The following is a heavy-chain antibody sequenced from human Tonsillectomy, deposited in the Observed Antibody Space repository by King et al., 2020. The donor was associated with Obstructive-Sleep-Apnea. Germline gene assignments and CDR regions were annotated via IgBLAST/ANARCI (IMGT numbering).Heavy chain of an antibody. CDR2: ISGSGGST. J-gene: IGHJ4*02. CDR1: GFTFSSYA. D-gene: IGHD3-16*02. CDR3: AKEHDYVWGSYRTCFDY. Sequence: VQLVESGGGLVQPGGSLRLSCAASGFTFSSYAMSWVRQAPGKGLEWVSAISGSGGSTYYADSVKGRFTISRDNSKNTLYLQMNSLRAEDTAVYYCAKEHDYVWGSYRTCFDYWGQGTLVTASS. V-gene: IGHV3-23*04.